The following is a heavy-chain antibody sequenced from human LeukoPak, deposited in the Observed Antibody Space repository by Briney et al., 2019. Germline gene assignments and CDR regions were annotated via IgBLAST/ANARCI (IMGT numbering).Heavy chain of an antibody. CDR2: TYYRSKWYN. CDR3: ARDPSIAAAGTFGFDP. J-gene: IGHJ5*02. CDR1: GDSVSSNSAA. V-gene: IGHV6-1*01. D-gene: IGHD6-13*01. Sequence: SQTLSLTCAISGDSVSSNSAAWNWIRQSPSRGLEWLGRTYYRSKWYNDYAVSVKSRITINPDTSKNQFSLQLNSVTPEDTAVYYRARDPSIAAAGTFGFDPWGQGTLVTVSS.